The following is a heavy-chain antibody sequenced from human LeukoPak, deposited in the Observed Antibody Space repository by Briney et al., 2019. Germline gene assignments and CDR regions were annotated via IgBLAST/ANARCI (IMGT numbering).Heavy chain of an antibody. J-gene: IGHJ4*02. CDR1: GGSISSGGYY. Sequence: SQTLSLTCTVSGGSISSGGYYWSWIRQHPGKGLEWIGYIYYSGSTYYNPPLKSRVTISVDTSKNQFSLKLSSVTAADTAVYYCARESQLDYDSSGYYRRYFDYWGQGTLVTVSS. CDR2: IYYSGST. D-gene: IGHD3-22*01. V-gene: IGHV4-31*03. CDR3: ARESQLDYDSSGYYRRYFDY.